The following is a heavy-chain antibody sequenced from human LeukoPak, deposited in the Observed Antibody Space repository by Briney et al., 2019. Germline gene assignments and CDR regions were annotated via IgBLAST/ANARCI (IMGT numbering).Heavy chain of an antibody. V-gene: IGHV4-34*01. CDR2: INHSGST. CDR1: GGSFSGYY. Sequence: SETLSLTCAVYGGSFSGYYWSWIRQPPGKGLGWIGEINHSGSTNYNPSLKSRVTISVDTSKNQFSLKLSSVTAADTAVYYCARGLGSSSWYVYYYYYYMDVWGKGTTVTISS. D-gene: IGHD6-13*01. CDR3: ARGLGSSSWYVYYYYYYMDV. J-gene: IGHJ6*03.